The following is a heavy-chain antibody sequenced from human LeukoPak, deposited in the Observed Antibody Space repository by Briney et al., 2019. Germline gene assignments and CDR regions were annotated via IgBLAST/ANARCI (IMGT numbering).Heavy chain of an antibody. V-gene: IGHV1-69*06. CDR1: GGTFSSYA. Sequence: ASVKVSCKASGGTFSSYAISWVRQAPGQGLEWMGGIIPIFGTANYAQKFQGRVTITADKSTSTAYMELRSLRSDDTAVYYCARTRDTPPLYYYDSSGYFDYWGQGTLVTVSS. D-gene: IGHD3-22*01. J-gene: IGHJ4*02. CDR3: ARTRDTPPLYYYDSSGYFDY. CDR2: IIPIFGTA.